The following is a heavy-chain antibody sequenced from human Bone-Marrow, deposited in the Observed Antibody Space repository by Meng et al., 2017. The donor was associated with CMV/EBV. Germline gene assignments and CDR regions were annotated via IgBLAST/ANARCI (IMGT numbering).Heavy chain of an antibody. D-gene: IGHD5-18*01. J-gene: IGHJ4*02. CDR2: INHSGST. CDR1: GDSFSNYF. V-gene: IGHV4-34*01. Sequence: SETLSLTCAVYGDSFSNYFWSWIRQPPGKGLEWIGEINHSGSTNYNPSLKSRVTISVDTSKNQFSLKLSSVTAADTAVYYCARGKGRIQLWLRGYYFDYWGQGTLVTVSS. CDR3: ARGKGRIQLWLRGYYFDY.